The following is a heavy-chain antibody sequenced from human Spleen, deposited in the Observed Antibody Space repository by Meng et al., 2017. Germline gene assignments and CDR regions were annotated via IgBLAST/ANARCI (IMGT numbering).Heavy chain of an antibody. V-gene: IGHV3-66*01. CDR3: AKGERDAYHFDY. Sequence: EVQLVESGGGLVQPGGSLRLSCAASGFTVSSNYMSWVRQAPGKGLEWVSVIYSGGATYNADSVEGRFTISRDNSKNTLYLQMNSLRAEDTAVYYCAKGERDAYHFDYWGQGTLVTVSS. J-gene: IGHJ4*02. D-gene: IGHD5-24*01. CDR2: IYSGGAT. CDR1: GFTVSSNY.